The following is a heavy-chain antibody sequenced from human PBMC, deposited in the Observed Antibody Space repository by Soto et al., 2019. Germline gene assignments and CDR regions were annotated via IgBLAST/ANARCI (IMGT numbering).Heavy chain of an antibody. V-gene: IGHV3-49*03. Sequence: PGGSLRLSCTASGFTFGDYGLSWFRQAPGKGLEWVGFIRYKANGGTTEYAASVKGRFTISRDDSRSIAYLQMNSLRAEDTAVYYCARGEEVRGVMRNYYYMDVWGKGTTVTVSS. CDR3: ARGEEVRGVMRNYYYMDV. J-gene: IGHJ6*03. D-gene: IGHD3-10*01. CDR1: GFTFGDYG. CDR2: IRYKANGGTT.